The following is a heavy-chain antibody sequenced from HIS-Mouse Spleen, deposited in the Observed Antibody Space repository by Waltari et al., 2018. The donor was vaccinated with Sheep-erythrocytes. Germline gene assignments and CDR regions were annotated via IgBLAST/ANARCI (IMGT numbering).Heavy chain of an antibody. D-gene: IGHD7-27*01. CDR1: GGSIRSSSYY. Sequence: QLQLQESGPGLVKPSETLSLTCTVSGGSIRSSSYYWGCIRQPPGKGLEWIGGIYYSGSTYYNPSLKSRVTISVDTSKNQFSLKLSSVTAADTAVYYCARLPSGGMDVWGQGTTVTVSS. CDR2: IYYSGST. V-gene: IGHV4-39*01. CDR3: ARLPSGGMDV. J-gene: IGHJ6*02.